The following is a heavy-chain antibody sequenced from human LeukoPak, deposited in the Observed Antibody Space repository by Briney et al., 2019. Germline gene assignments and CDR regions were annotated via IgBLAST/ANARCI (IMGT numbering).Heavy chain of an antibody. CDR1: GGTFSSYA. Sequence: SVKVSCKASGGTFSSYAISWVRQAPGQGLEWMGGIIPIFGTANYAQKFQGRVTITADESTNTAYMELSSLRSEDTAVYYCARISRTYQGPFDYWGQGTLVTVSS. J-gene: IGHJ4*02. V-gene: IGHV1-69*13. CDR3: ARISRTYQGPFDY. CDR2: IIPIFGTA. D-gene: IGHD1-14*01.